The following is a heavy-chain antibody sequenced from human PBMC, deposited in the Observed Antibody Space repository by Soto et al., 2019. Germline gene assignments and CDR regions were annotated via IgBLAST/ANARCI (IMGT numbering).Heavy chain of an antibody. D-gene: IGHD3-16*01. V-gene: IGHV3-23*01. CDR3: AKGSWGYVSCDY. J-gene: IGHJ4*02. CDR2: ISGSGGST. Sequence: EVQLLESGGGLVQPGGSLRLSCAASGFTFSSYAMSWVRQAPGKGLEWVSAISGSGGSTYYADSVKGRFTISRDNSKNQLYLQMNSLRAEDTAVYSCAKGSWGYVSCDYWGQGTLVTVSS. CDR1: GFTFSSYA.